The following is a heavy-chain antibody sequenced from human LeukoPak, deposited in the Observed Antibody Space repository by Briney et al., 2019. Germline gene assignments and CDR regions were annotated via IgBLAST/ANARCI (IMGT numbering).Heavy chain of an antibody. V-gene: IGHV3-30*18. D-gene: IGHD6-13*01. J-gene: IGHJ6*02. CDR2: ISYDGSNK. CDR1: GFTFNNYG. CDR3: AKGIAAAGPRAYYYGMDV. Sequence: PGGSLRLSCAASGFTFNNYGMHWVRQAPGKGLEWVAVISYDGSNKYYADSVEGRFTISRDNSKNTLYLQMNSLRAEDTAVYYCAKGIAAAGPRAYYYGMDVWGQGTTVTVSS.